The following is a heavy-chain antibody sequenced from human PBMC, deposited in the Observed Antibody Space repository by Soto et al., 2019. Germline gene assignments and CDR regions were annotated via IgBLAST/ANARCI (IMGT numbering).Heavy chain of an antibody. CDR3: ARGRIQLWYPFDY. Sequence: SETLSLSCTVSGGSITSSSYYWGWIRQPPGKGLEWIGSIYYSGSTYYNPSLKSRVTISVDTSKNQFSLKLSSVTAADTAVYYRARGRIQLWYPFDYWGQGTLVTVSS. V-gene: IGHV4-39*07. CDR2: IYYSGST. D-gene: IGHD5-18*01. CDR1: GGSITSSSYY. J-gene: IGHJ4*02.